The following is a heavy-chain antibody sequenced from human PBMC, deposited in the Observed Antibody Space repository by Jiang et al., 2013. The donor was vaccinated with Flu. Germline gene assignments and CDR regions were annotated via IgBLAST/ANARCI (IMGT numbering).Heavy chain of an antibody. CDR3: ASHYTYYYDSSGYGY. CDR1: FGSYA. Sequence: FGSYAISWVRQAPGQGLEWMGGIIPIFGTANYAQKFQGRVTITADESTSTAYMELSSLRSEDTAVYYCASHYTYYYDSSGYGYWGQGTLVTVSS. V-gene: IGHV1-69*01. CDR2: IIPIFGTA. D-gene: IGHD3-22*01. J-gene: IGHJ4*02.